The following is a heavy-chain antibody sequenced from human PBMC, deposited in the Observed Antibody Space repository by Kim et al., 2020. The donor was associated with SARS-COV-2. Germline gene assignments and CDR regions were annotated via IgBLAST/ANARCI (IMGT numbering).Heavy chain of an antibody. CDR2: LYSGGDR. J-gene: IGHJ4*02. D-gene: IGHD2-21*01. CDR1: GFSVSSDY. V-gene: IGHV3-53*01. Sequence: GGSLRLSCVASGFSVSSDYMSWVRQAPGRGLEWVSVLYSGGDRYYTDSVKGRFTISRDNSKNTLYLQMNSLRVEDSAVYFCARGGGAVGPGGYWGQGTLVTVSS. CDR3: ARGGGAVGPGGY.